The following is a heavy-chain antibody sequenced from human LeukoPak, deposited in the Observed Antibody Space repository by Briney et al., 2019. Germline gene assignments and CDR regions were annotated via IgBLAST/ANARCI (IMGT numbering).Heavy chain of an antibody. V-gene: IGHV4-39*07. CDR3: ARDGQWFGAKIDY. D-gene: IGHD3-10*01. CDR1: GGSISSSSYY. CDR2: IYYSGST. Sequence: SETLSLTCTVSGGSISSSSYYWGWIRQPPGKGLEWIGSIYYSGSTYYNPSLKSRVTISVDTSKNQFSLKLSSVTAADTAVYYCARDGQWFGAKIDYWGQGTLVTVSS. J-gene: IGHJ4*02.